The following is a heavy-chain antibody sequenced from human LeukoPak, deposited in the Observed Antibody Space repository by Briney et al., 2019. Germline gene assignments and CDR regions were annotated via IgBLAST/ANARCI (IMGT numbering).Heavy chain of an antibody. CDR1: GFTFSAHW. Sequence: GGSLRLSCAAPGFTFSAHWMFWVRQAPGKGLEWVASIKQDGSEKYYVDSAKGRFTFSRDNAKNSMYLQMNSLRAEDAAVYYCARGGAPGGFDIWGQGTMVTVSS. D-gene: IGHD4-23*01. J-gene: IGHJ3*02. CDR2: IKQDGSEK. V-gene: IGHV3-7*01. CDR3: ARGGAPGGFDI.